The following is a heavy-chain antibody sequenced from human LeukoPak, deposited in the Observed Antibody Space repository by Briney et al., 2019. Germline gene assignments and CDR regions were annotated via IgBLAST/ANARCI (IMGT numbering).Heavy chain of an antibody. D-gene: IGHD6-6*01. Sequence: GASVKVSCKASGGTFSSYAISWVRQAPGQGLEWMGGIIPIFGTANYAQKFQGRVTITRNTSISTAYMELSSLRSEDTAVYYCARGIAARNNWFDPWGQGTLVTVSS. V-gene: IGHV1-69*05. CDR2: IIPIFGTA. J-gene: IGHJ5*02. CDR3: ARGIAARNNWFDP. CDR1: GGTFSSYA.